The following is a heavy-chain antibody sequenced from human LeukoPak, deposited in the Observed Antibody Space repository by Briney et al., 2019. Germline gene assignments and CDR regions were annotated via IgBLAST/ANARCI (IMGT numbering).Heavy chain of an antibody. D-gene: IGHD5-24*01. Sequence: GGSLRLSCAASGFTFSIYAMTWVRQTPGKGLEWVSTITGSGGGTYYADSVKGRFTISRDNSKDTLYLQMNSLKAEDTALYYCAKVGLQFTFFDYWGQGTLVTVSS. J-gene: IGHJ4*02. CDR1: GFTFSIYA. V-gene: IGHV3-23*01. CDR3: AKVGLQFTFFDY. CDR2: ITGSGGGT.